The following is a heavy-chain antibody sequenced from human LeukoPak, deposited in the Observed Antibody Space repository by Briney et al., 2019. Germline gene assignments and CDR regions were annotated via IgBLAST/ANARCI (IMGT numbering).Heavy chain of an antibody. D-gene: IGHD5-12*01. Sequence: SVKVSCKTSGGTFSTYAFSWVRQAPGQGLEWLGGIIPLFGTANYAPKLQGRVTLTADESTTTVYMELNSLRSDDTAVYYCARDDENILATISWGQGTLVTVSS. J-gene: IGHJ5*02. CDR1: GGTFSTYA. CDR2: IIPLFGTA. V-gene: IGHV1-69*01. CDR3: ARDDENILATIS.